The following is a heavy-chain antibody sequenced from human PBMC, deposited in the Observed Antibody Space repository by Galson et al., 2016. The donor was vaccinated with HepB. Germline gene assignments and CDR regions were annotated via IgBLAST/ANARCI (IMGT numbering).Heavy chain of an antibody. V-gene: IGHV1-24*01. Sequence: SVKVSCKVSGYTLTDISAHWVRQAPGKGLEWMGGFDPEDGETLYAQNFQGRVTMTEDTSTDTAYMELSSLRSDDTAGYYCATLRYDVLTGYQAAWWFDPWGQGTLVTVSS. J-gene: IGHJ5*02. CDR3: ATLRYDVLTGYQAAWWFDP. CDR2: FDPEDGET. D-gene: IGHD3-9*01. CDR1: GYTLTDIS.